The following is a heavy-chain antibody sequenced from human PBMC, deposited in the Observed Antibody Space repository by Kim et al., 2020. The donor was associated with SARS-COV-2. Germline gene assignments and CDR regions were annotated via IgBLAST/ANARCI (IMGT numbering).Heavy chain of an antibody. V-gene: IGHV4-34*13. CDR3: AKTAGIAAVFFDY. J-gene: IGHJ4*02. Sequence: HPALKSRVTISVDTSKNQFSLKRSSVTAADTAVYYCAKTAGIAAVFFDYWGQGTLVTVSS. D-gene: IGHD6-13*01.